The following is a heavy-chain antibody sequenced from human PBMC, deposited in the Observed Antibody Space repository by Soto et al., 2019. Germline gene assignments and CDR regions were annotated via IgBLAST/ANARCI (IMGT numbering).Heavy chain of an antibody. Sequence: EVQLVESGGDLVQPGRSLRLSCTASGFTFGDYGLSWFCQAPGKGLEWVGFIRYKANGGTTEYAASVKGRFTISRDDSRSIAYLQMNSLKTEDTAVYYCTRGPLGDPIWGSYWFDPWGQGILVTVSS. CDR1: GFTFGDYG. J-gene: IGHJ5*02. V-gene: IGHV3-49*03. CDR2: IRYKANGGTT. D-gene: IGHD3-16*01. CDR3: TRGPLGDPIWGSYWFDP.